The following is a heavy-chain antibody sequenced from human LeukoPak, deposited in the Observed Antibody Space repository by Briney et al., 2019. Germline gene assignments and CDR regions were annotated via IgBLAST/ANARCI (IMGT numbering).Heavy chain of an antibody. CDR3: ARDNDRKDDS. V-gene: IGHV3-23*01. Sequence: GGSLRLSCAASGFTFSSYAMSWVRQAPGKGLEWVSVISDNGGSTYYADSVKGRFTISRDNAKNSVYLQMNNLRAEDTALYYCARDNDRKDDSWGQGTLVTVSS. J-gene: IGHJ4*02. CDR2: ISDNGGST. CDR1: GFTFSSYA. D-gene: IGHD2-8*01.